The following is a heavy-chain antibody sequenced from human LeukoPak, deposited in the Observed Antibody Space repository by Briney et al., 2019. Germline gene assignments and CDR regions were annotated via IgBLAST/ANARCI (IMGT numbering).Heavy chain of an antibody. CDR2: IYYSGIT. CDR3: ARGVVVVSAFDI. Sequence: SETLSLTCTVSGGSISSYYWNWIRQPPGKGLEWIGYIYYSGITNYNPSLKSRVTISVDTSKSQFSLKLSSVTAADTAVYYCARGVVVVSAFDIWGQGTLVTVSS. D-gene: IGHD2-15*01. CDR1: GGSISSYY. V-gene: IGHV4-59*01. J-gene: IGHJ3*02.